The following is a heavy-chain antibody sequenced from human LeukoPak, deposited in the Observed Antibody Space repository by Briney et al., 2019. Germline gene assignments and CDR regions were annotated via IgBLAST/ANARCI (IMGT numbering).Heavy chain of an antibody. D-gene: IGHD4-17*01. V-gene: IGHV3-15*01. CDR3: TTRGDHFDY. J-gene: IGHJ4*02. Sequence: PGGSLRLSCAASGFTFSDHYMDWVRQAPGKGLEWIGRIKSKTDGGTADYIAPVKGRFTISRDDSKNTLYLQMNSLKTEDTAVYYCTTRGDHFDYWGQGTLVTVSS. CDR2: IKSKTDGGTA. CDR1: GFTFSDHY.